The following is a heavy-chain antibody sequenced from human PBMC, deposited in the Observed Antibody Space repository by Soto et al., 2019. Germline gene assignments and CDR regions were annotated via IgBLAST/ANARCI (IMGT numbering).Heavy chain of an antibody. CDR1: GFTLISFS. D-gene: IGHD6-19*01. CDR2: ITTGNDYI. Sequence: GWSLRLACVSSGFTLISFSMSWVRQTPGKGLEWVSSITTGNDYISYADSVKGRFTISRDNAKNSLFLQMNSLRAEDTALYFCARDSYSSLFDSWGQGTLVTVSS. J-gene: IGHJ5*01. CDR3: ARDSYSSLFDS. V-gene: IGHV3-21*01.